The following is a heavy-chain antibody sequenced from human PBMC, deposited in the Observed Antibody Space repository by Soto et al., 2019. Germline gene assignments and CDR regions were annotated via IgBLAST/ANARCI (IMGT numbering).Heavy chain of an antibody. CDR3: ARDPDTHIVVVPAANLDY. CDR2: ISAYNGNT. V-gene: IGHV1-18*01. D-gene: IGHD2-2*01. J-gene: IGHJ4*02. CDR1: GYTFTSYG. Sequence: ASVKVSCKASGYTFTSYGISWVRQAPGQGLEWMGWISAYNGNTNYAQKLQGRVTMTTDTSTSTAYMELRSLRSDDTAVYYCARDPDTHIVVVPAANLDYWGQGTLVTVSS.